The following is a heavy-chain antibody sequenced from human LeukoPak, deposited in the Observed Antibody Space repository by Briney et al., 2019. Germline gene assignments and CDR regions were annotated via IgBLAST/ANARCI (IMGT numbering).Heavy chain of an antibody. CDR3: ARGSADILTGNAFDI. Sequence: GASVKVSCKASGYTFTSYAMHWVRQAPGQRLEWMGWINAGNGNTKYSQKFQGRVTITRDTSASTAYIELSSLRSEDTAVYYCARGSADILTGNAFDIWGQGTMVTVSS. V-gene: IGHV1-3*01. D-gene: IGHD3-9*01. CDR1: GYTFTSYA. CDR2: INAGNGNT. J-gene: IGHJ3*02.